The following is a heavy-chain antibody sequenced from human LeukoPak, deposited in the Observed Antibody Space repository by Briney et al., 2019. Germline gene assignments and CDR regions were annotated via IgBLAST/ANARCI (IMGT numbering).Heavy chain of an antibody. CDR2: IYPGDSDT. V-gene: IGHV5-51*01. CDR3: ARLKLEMATILDY. CDR1: GYSFTSYW. Sequence: GASLKISCKGSGYSFTSYWIGWVRPLPGKGLEWMGIIYPGDSDTRYSPSFQGQVTISADKSISTAYLQWSSLKASDTAMYYCARLKLEMATILDYWGQGTLVTVSS. D-gene: IGHD5-24*01. J-gene: IGHJ4*02.